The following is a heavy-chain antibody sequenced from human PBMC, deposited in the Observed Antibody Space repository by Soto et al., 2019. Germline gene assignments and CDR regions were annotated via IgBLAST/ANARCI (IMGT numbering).Heavy chain of an antibody. V-gene: IGHV1-2*04. CDR1: GYSFTGYY. D-gene: IGHD2-15*01. CDR2: INPNSGGT. J-gene: IGHJ6*02. CDR3: ARGDIVVVVESPRASYGMDV. Sequence: ASVKVSCKASGYSFTGYYMHWLRQAPGQGLEWMGWINPNSGGTNYAQKFQGWVTMTRDTSISTAYMELSRLRSDDTAVYYCARGDIVVVVESPRASYGMDVWGQGT.